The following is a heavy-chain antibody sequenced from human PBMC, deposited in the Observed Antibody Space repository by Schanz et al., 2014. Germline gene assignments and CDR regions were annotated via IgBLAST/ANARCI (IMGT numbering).Heavy chain of an antibody. D-gene: IGHD1-20*01. CDR3: ANNWNLDY. CDR1: GFSFSSYA. J-gene: IGHJ4*02. V-gene: IGHV3-23*01. CDR2: ISGGGGTT. Sequence: EVQLLESGGGLVEPGGSLRLSCAASGFSFSSYAMGWVRQARGKGLEWVSAISGGGGTTYYADSVKGRFTISRDNSKNTLYLQMNSLRAEDTAVYYCANNWNLDYWGQGTLVTVSS.